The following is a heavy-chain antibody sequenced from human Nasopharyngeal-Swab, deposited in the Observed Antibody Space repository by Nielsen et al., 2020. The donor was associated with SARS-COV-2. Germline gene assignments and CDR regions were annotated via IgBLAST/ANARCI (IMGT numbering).Heavy chain of an antibody. Sequence: VRQMPGKGLEWVSYISSSGSTIYYADSVKGRFTISRDNAKNSLYLQMNSLRAEDTAVYYCAIDSSGYFDYWGQGTLGTVSS. J-gene: IGHJ4*02. D-gene: IGHD3-22*01. CDR3: AIDSSGYFDY. CDR2: ISSSGSTI. V-gene: IGHV3-48*03.